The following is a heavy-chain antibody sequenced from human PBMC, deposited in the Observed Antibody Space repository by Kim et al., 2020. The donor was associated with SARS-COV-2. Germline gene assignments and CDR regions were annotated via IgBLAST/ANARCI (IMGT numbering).Heavy chain of an antibody. J-gene: IGHJ4*01. CDR2: ISGSDYNT. Sequence: GGSLRLSCAASGFTFSSYAMTWVRQAPGKGLEWVSAISGSDYNTYYADSVRGRFTISRDSSQNTVFLQVTSLRDDDTAVYYCAKDRAAAAGTRQFDYWG. CDR3: AKDRAAAAGTRQFDY. CDR1: GFTFSSYA. D-gene: IGHD6-13*01. V-gene: IGHV3-23*01.